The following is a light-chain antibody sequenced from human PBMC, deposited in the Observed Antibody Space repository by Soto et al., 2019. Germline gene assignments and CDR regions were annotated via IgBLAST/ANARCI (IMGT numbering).Light chain of an antibody. CDR2: DAS. Sequence: EIVLTQSPATLSLSPGERATLSCRASQSVSSYLAWYQQKPGQAPRLLIYDASNRATGIPARFSGSGSGTDFTLTSSGREPEDFAVYYCQQRSNWPPYTFGQGTKLEIK. CDR1: QSVSSY. CDR3: QQRSNWPPYT. V-gene: IGKV3-11*01. J-gene: IGKJ2*01.